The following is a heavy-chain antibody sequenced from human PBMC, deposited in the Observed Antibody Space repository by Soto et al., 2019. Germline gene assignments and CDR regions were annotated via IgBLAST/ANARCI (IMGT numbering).Heavy chain of an antibody. CDR1: GYTFTSYG. D-gene: IGHD3-3*01. J-gene: IGHJ5*02. CDR3: ARVGSLDFWSGYPGENWFDP. Sequence: ASVKVSCTASGYTFTSYGISWVRQAPGQGLEWMGWISAYNGNTNYAQKLQGRVTMTTDTSTSTAYMELRSLRSDDTAVYYCARVGSLDFWSGYPGENWFDPWGQGTLVTVSS. V-gene: IGHV1-18*01. CDR2: ISAYNGNT.